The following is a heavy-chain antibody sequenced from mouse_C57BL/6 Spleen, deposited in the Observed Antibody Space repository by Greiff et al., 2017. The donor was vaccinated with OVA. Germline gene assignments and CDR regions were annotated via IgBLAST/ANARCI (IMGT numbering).Heavy chain of an antibody. Sequence: VQLQQPGAELVKPGASVKLSCKASGYTFTSYWMQWVKQRPGQGLEWIGEIDPSDIYTNYNQKFKGKATLTVDTSSSTAYMQLSSLTSEDSAVYYCARAQTGPWFAYWGQGTLVTVSA. CDR2: IDPSDIYT. V-gene: IGHV1-50*01. J-gene: IGHJ3*01. D-gene: IGHD4-1*01. CDR3: ARAQTGPWFAY. CDR1: GYTFTSYW.